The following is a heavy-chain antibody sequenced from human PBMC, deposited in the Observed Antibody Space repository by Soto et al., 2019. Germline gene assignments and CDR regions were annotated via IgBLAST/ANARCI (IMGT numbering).Heavy chain of an antibody. J-gene: IGHJ5*02. Sequence: SETLSLTCTVSGGSIIRYYCNWLRQPAWKGLEWIGRIYTSGPTNYNPSLKSRVTMSIDTSKNHFSLKLSSVTAADTAVYYCARALLSGSSVSIMYNWLDPWGQRTLVAVSS. D-gene: IGHD6-6*01. CDR1: GGSIIRYY. CDR2: IYTSGPT. V-gene: IGHV4-4*07. CDR3: ARALLSGSSVSIMYNWLDP.